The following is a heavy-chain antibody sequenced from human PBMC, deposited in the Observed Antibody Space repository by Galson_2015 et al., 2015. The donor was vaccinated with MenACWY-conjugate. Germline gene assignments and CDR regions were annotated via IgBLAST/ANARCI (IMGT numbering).Heavy chain of an antibody. J-gene: IGHJ3*01. CDR1: GFSLSTSRVG. CDR2: IYWDDDK. Sequence: PALEKPTQALTLTCTFSGFSLSTSRVGGGWIRQPPGQALEWLSLIYWDDDKRYSPSLKSRLTITKDTSKNQVVLSMTNMDPVDTATYYCAHSPYCSTTSCYAARAFDVWGQGTVVTVSS. CDR3: AHSPYCSTTSCYAARAFDV. V-gene: IGHV2-5*02. D-gene: IGHD2-2*01.